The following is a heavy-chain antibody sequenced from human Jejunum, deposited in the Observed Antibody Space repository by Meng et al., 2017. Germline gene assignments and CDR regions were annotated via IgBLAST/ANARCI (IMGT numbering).Heavy chain of an antibody. CDR2: ISYDGGDE. CDR1: GFTFNSYA. V-gene: IGHV3-30*01. Sequence: QVQLVESGGGVFLPGRSLRLSCATSGFTFNSYAMHWVRQAPGKGLEWVAVISYDGGDEYYGDSLKGRFTISRDNSKNTLYLQMNSLGVDDTAVYYCARELQLGYWGQGTLVTVSS. D-gene: IGHD5-24*01. CDR3: ARELQLGY. J-gene: IGHJ4*02.